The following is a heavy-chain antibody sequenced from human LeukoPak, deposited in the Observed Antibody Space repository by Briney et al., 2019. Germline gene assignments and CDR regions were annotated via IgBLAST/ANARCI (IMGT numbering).Heavy chain of an antibody. J-gene: IGHJ4*02. Sequence: PGGSLRLSCAASGFTFSSYAMSWVRQAPGKGLEWVSAISGSGGSTYYADSVKGRFTISRDNSKNTLYLQMNSLRAEDTAVYYCARKRESSSSWYGGLAYWGQGTLVTVSS. CDR2: ISGSGGST. CDR1: GFTFSSYA. CDR3: ARKRESSSSWYGGLAY. D-gene: IGHD6-13*01. V-gene: IGHV3-23*01.